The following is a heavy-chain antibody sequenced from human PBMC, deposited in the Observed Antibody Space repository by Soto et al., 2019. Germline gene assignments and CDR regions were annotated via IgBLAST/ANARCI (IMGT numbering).Heavy chain of an antibody. V-gene: IGHV3-23*01. CDR1: GFICSSYD. D-gene: IGHD1-1*01. CDR2: ILVDGRT. J-gene: IGHJ3*02. Sequence: EVQMLESRGGLAQPGGSLRLSCAASGFICSSYDMSWVRQAPGKGLEWVSTILVDGRTFYVDSVKGRLTISRDNSKNTVYLQMNSLTAGDTAQYYCAKATATGGGAFDICGQGTMVTVSS. CDR3: AKATATGGGAFDI.